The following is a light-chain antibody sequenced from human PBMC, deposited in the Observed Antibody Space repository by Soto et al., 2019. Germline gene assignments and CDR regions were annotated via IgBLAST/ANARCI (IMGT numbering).Light chain of an antibody. CDR1: QSVSSNY. CDR2: GAS. Sequence: EIVLTQSPGTLSLSPGERATLSCRASQSVSSNYLAWYQQKPGQAPRLLIYGASIRATGLPDRFSGSGSGTDFTLTISRLEPEDFAVYYCQQYGNSPITFGQGTRLEIK. J-gene: IGKJ5*01. V-gene: IGKV3-20*01. CDR3: QQYGNSPIT.